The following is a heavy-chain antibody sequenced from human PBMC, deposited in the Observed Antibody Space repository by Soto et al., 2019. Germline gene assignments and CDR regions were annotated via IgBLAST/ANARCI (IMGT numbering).Heavy chain of an antibody. CDR1: GSTFSSYS. D-gene: IGHD6-19*01. V-gene: IGHV3-21*01. J-gene: IGHJ6*02. Sequence: GWSLRLSCAASGSTFSSYSLNWVRQAPCPVMEWVSSISSSSSYIYYADSVKGRFTISRDNAKNSLYLQMNSLRAEDTAVYYCARASEKWLDWPGYYYSGMDVWGQGATATVSS. CDR3: ARASEKWLDWPGYYYSGMDV. CDR2: ISSSSSYI.